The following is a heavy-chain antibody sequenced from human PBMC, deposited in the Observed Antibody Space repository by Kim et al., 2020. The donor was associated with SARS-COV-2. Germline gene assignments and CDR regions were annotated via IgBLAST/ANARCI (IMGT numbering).Heavy chain of an antibody. CDR2: IIPIFGTA. D-gene: IGHD2-15*01. J-gene: IGHJ6*02. V-gene: IGHV1-69*13. Sequence: SVKVSCKASGGTFSSYAISWVRQAPGQGLEWMGGIIPIFGTANYAQKFQGRVTITADESTSTAYMELSSLRSEDTAVYYCARDSRGNGYCSGGSCPTGPGMDVWGQGTTVTVSS. CDR3: ARDSRGNGYCSGGSCPTGPGMDV. CDR1: GGTFSSYA.